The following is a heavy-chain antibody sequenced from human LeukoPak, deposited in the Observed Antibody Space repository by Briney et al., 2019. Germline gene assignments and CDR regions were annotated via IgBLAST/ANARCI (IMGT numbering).Heavy chain of an antibody. CDR1: GFTFSSNA. CDR2: ISYDGGNT. J-gene: IGHJ4*02. V-gene: IGHV3-30-3*01. CDR3: AKEGTGIHFDY. D-gene: IGHD1-1*01. Sequence: GRSLRLSCAASGFTFSSNAIHWVRQAPGKELEWVAEISYDGGNTYYADSVKGRFTISRDNSKNTLYLQMNSLRAEDTAVYYCAKEGTGIHFDYWGQGTLVTVSS.